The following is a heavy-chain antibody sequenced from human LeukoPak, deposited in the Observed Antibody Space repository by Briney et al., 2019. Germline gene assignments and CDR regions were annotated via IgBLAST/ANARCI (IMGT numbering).Heavy chain of an antibody. D-gene: IGHD3-22*01. CDR3: AKAVITMIVHDAFDI. CDR2: IIPIFGTA. J-gene: IGHJ3*02. Sequence: GASVKVSCKASGGTFSSYAISWVRQAPGQGLEWMGGIIPIFGTANYAQKFQGRVTITADESTSTAYMELSSLRSEDTAVYYCAKAVITMIVHDAFDIWGQGTMVTVSS. V-gene: IGHV1-69*13. CDR1: GGTFSSYA.